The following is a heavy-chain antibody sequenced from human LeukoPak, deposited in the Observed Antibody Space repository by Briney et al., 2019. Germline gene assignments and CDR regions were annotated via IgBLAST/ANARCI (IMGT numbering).Heavy chain of an antibody. J-gene: IGHJ4*02. V-gene: IGHV3-23*01. CDR3: AKTGGPYSSGWYWVDY. D-gene: IGHD6-19*01. Sequence: GGSLRLSCAASGFTFSSYAMSWVRQAPGKGLEWVSAISGSGGSTYYADSVKGRFTISRHNSKNTLYLQMNSLGAEDTAVYYCAKTGGPYSSGWYWVDYWGQGTLVTVSS. CDR2: ISGSGGST. CDR1: GFTFSSYA.